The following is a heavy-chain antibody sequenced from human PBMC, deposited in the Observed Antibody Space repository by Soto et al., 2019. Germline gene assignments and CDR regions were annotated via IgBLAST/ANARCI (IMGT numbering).Heavy chain of an antibody. J-gene: IGHJ5*02. D-gene: IGHD2-2*01. V-gene: IGHV4-30-2*01. CDR1: GGSISSGGYS. Sequence: PSETLSLTCAVSGGSISSGGYSWSWIRQPPGKGLEWIGYIYHSESTYYNPSLKSRVTISVDRSKNQFSPKLSSVTAADTAVYYCARVPDRWGQGTLVTVS. CDR3: ARVPDR. CDR2: IYHSEST.